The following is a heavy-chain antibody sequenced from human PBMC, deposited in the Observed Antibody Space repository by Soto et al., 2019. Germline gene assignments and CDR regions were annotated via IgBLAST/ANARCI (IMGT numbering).Heavy chain of an antibody. D-gene: IGHD3-22*01. V-gene: IGHV1-69*13. J-gene: IGHJ3*02. CDR1: AGTFPHYA. CDR3: ASGYSYGPPPYDSSGYYYHAFDI. CDR2: IIPVLATT. Sequence: SVKVSCKASAGTFPHYALSWVRQAPGQGLEWMGGIIPVLATTTYAQKFQGRVSISADESTSTAYMELRSLRSDDTAVYYCASGYSYGPPPYDSSGYYYHAFDIWDQGTMVTVS.